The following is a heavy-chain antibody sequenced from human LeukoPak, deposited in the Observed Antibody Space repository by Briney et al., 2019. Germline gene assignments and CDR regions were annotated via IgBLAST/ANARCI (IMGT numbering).Heavy chain of an antibody. CDR1: GFTFSIYG. CDR2: INSDGINT. V-gene: IGHV3-74*01. D-gene: IGHD3-22*01. J-gene: IGHJ5*02. CDR3: ARDLGQYYDTSDNWFDP. Sequence: GGSLRLSCAASGFTFSIYGTHWVRQAPGKGLVWVSRINSDGINTSYADSVKGRFTISRDNAKNTLNLQMNSLRAEDTAVYYCARDLGQYYDTSDNWFDPWGQGTLVTVSS.